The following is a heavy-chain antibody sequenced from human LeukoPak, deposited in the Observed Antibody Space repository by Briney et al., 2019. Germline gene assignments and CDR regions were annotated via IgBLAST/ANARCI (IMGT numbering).Heavy chain of an antibody. D-gene: IGHD6-6*01. Sequence: SVKVSCKASGGTFSSYAISWVRQAPGQGLEWMGGIIPIFGTANYAQKFQGRVTITTDESTSTAYMELSSLRSEDTAVYYCARTGGSSSSVYYYYMDVWGKGTTVTVSS. CDR3: ARTGGSSSSVYYYYMDV. J-gene: IGHJ6*03. CDR2: IIPIFGTA. V-gene: IGHV1-69*05. CDR1: GGTFSSYA.